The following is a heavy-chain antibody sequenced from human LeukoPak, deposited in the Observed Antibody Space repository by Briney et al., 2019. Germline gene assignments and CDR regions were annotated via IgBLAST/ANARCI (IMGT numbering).Heavy chain of an antibody. V-gene: IGHV3-23*01. CDR2: ISGSGGST. J-gene: IGHJ3*02. CDR1: GFTFSSYA. D-gene: IGHD6-19*01. Sequence: PGGSLRLSCAASGFTFSSYAMSWIRQAPGKGLEWVSAISGSGGSTYYADSVKGRFTISRDNSKNTLYLQMNSLRAEDTAVYYCAKDRDSSGWYDAFDIWGQGTMVTVSS. CDR3: AKDRDSSGWYDAFDI.